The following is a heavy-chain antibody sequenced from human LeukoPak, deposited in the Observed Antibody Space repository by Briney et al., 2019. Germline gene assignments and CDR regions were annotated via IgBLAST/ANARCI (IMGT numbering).Heavy chain of an antibody. D-gene: IGHD3-22*01. CDR3: ARQTYYYDSSGYSASYYFDY. CDR2: INWNGGST. Sequence: GGSLRLSCAASGFTFDDYGMSWVRQAPGKGLEWVSGINWNGGSTGYADSVKGRFTISRDNAKNSLYLQMNSLRAEDTALYYCARQTYYYDSSGYSASYYFDYWGQGTLVTVSS. V-gene: IGHV3-20*04. CDR1: GFTFDDYG. J-gene: IGHJ4*02.